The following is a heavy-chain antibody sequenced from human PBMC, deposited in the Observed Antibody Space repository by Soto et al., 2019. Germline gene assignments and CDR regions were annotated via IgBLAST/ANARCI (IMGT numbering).Heavy chain of an antibody. Sequence: EVQLVESGGGLVKPGGPLRLSFAASGFTFSSYSMNWVRQAPGKGLERVSSISSSSSYIYYADSVKGRFTISRDNAKNSLYLQMNSLRAEDTAVYYCARGTSGSSTYYYYGMDVWGQGTTVTVSS. CDR3: ARGTSGSSTYYYYGMDV. J-gene: IGHJ6*02. CDR1: GFTFSSYS. CDR2: ISSSSSYI. D-gene: IGHD1-26*01. V-gene: IGHV3-21*01.